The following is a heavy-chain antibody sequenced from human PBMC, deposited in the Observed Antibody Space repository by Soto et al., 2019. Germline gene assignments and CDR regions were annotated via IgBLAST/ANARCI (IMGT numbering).Heavy chain of an antibody. CDR3: ARGGVDIPAC. CDR2: ISSSTSTI. CDR1: GFTFSSYT. J-gene: IGHJ4*02. Sequence: PGGSLRLSCAASGFTFSSYTMNWVRQAPGKGLEWVSCISSSTSTIEYADSVKGRFTISRDNAKNSLYLQMNSLRAEDTAVYYRARGGVDIPACWGQGTLVTVSS. V-gene: IGHV3-48*01. D-gene: IGHD2-2*02.